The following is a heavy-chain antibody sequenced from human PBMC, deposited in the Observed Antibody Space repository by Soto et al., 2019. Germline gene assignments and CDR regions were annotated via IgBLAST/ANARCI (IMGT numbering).Heavy chain of an antibody. Sequence: QLQLQESGPGLVKPSETLSLTCTVSGGSFSSYSWSWTRQPPGKGLEWIGHIYNSGNTEYNPSLESRVTISVDTSKKYFSLQLTSVTAADTAVYYCASRALYSSDWGGDVWCRGALVTVSS. D-gene: IGHD6-19*01. CDR2: IYNSGNT. CDR3: ASRALYSSDWGGDV. V-gene: IGHV4-59*01. CDR1: GGSFSSYS. J-gene: IGHJ2*01.